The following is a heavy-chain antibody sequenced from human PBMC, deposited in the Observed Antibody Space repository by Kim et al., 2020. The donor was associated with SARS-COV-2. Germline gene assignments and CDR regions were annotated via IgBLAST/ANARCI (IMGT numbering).Heavy chain of an antibody. V-gene: IGHV3-21*01. D-gene: IGHD3-10*01. J-gene: IGHJ4*02. CDR3: TYGSGSYYAPFDY. Sequence: DAESVKGRFTISSDNATNALYLQMNSLRAEDTAVYYCTYGSGSYYAPFDYWGQGTLVTVSS.